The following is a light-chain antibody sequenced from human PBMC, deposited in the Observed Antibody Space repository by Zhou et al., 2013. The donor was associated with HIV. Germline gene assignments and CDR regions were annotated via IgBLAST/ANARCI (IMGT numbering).Light chain of an antibody. CDR2: GAS. V-gene: IGKV1-5*01. CDR1: QSVSTY. J-gene: IGKJ1*01. CDR3: QQYSRDST. Sequence: DIQMTQSPSTLSASVGDRITITCRASQSVSTYLAWYQQRPGRAPKLLVSGASTLESGVPSRFSGSGSGTEFTLTISSLQPDDFATYYCQQYSRDSTFGQGTKVEIK.